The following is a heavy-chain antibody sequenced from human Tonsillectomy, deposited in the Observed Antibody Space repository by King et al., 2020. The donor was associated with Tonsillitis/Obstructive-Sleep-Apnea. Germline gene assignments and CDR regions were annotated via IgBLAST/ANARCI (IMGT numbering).Heavy chain of an antibody. D-gene: IGHD3-16*01. CDR1: GYSFSNYW. J-gene: IGHJ3*01. CDR3: ARKGLWGNSAWHDAFGF. V-gene: IGHV5-51*01. Sequence: VQLVESGAEVRKPGKSLKISCKGSGYSFSNYWIAWVRQMPGKGLEWMGIIYPGDSDTRYGPSFQGQVTISADKSIDTAYLQWSSLKASATAMYYCARKGLWGNSAWHDAFGFWGQGKMVAVSS. CDR2: IYPGDSDT.